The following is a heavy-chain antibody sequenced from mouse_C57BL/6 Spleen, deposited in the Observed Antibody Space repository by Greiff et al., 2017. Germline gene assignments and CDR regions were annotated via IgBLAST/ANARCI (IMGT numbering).Heavy chain of an antibody. J-gene: IGHJ4*01. CDR2: IHPNSGST. V-gene: IGHV1-64*01. CDR1: GYTFTSYW. Sequence: QVQLQQPGAELVKPGASVKLSCKASGYTFTSYWMHWVKQRPGQGLEWIGMIHPNSGSTNYNEKFKSKATLTVDKSSSTAYMQLSSLTSEDSAVYYGARCGGYYSNYYAMDYWGQGTSVTVSS. D-gene: IGHD2-5*01. CDR3: ARCGGYYSNYYAMDY.